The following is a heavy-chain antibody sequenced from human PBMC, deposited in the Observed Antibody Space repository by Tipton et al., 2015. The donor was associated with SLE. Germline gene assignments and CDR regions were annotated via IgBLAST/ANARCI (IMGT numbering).Heavy chain of an antibody. V-gene: IGHV3-20*04. CDR1: GVTFDDYG. Sequence: SLRLSCAASGVTFDDYGMSWVRLAPGKGLEWVSGINWNGGSTGYADSVKGRFTISRDNAKNSLYLQMNSLRAEDTALYYCARHRYGDYYFDYWGQGTLVTVSS. CDR2: INWNGGST. D-gene: IGHD4-17*01. J-gene: IGHJ4*02. CDR3: ARHRYGDYYFDY.